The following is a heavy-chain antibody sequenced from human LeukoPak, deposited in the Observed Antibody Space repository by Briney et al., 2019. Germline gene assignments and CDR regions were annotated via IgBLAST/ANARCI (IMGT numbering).Heavy chain of an antibody. CDR3: ARGGKDGMDV. V-gene: IGHV1-18*01. CDR1: GYRLTSCG. CDR2: VSGYDGKT. D-gene: IGHD4-23*01. J-gene: IGHJ6*02. Sequence: APVKVSCKSSGYRLTSCGFTWVRQAPGQGLEWMGWVSGYDGKTNYAQEVQGRVTMTTDTSTSTVYMELRSLRPDDTAIYYCARGGKDGMDVWGQGTTVTVSS.